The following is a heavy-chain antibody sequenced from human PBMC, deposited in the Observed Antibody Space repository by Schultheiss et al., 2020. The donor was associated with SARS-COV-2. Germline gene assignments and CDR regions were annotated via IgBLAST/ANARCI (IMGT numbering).Heavy chain of an antibody. CDR1: GYTFTSYA. Sequence: ASVKVSCKASGYTFTSYAMHWVRQAPGQGLEWMGWINPNSGGTNYAQKFQGRVTMTRDTSISTAYMELSRLRSDDTAVYYCARDRFQSDGIYYYYYMDVWGKGTTVTVSS. D-gene: IGHD3-10*01. V-gene: IGHV1-2*02. CDR2: INPNSGGT. J-gene: IGHJ6*03. CDR3: ARDRFQSDGIYYYYYMDV.